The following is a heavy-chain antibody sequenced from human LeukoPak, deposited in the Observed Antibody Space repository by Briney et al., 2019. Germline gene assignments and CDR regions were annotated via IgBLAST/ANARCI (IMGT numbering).Heavy chain of an antibody. Sequence: PSETLSLTCTVSGGSISSGGYYWSWIRQHPGKGLEWIGYIYYSGSTYYNPSLKSRVTIPVDTSKNQFSLKLSSVTAADTAVYYCARAGDMTTLALGWFDPWGQGTLVTVSS. CDR1: GGSISSGGYY. CDR3: ARAGDMTTLALGWFDP. CDR2: IYYSGST. V-gene: IGHV4-31*03. J-gene: IGHJ5*02. D-gene: IGHD4-23*01.